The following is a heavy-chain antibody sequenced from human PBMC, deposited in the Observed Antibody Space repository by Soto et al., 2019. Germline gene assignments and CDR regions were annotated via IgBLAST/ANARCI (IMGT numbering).Heavy chain of an antibody. CDR3: ARQGVALELDL. J-gene: IGHJ5*02. D-gene: IGHD1-7*01. V-gene: IGHV3-73*01. CDR2: IRNKANGYAT. CDR1: GFTFNIDA. Sequence: GGSLRLSCAASGFTFNIDAIHWVRQASGKGLEWVGLIRNKANGYATAYAASVRGRITVSRDDSKNMAFLEINSLKTEDTAVYYCARQGVALELDLWGQGTLVTVSS.